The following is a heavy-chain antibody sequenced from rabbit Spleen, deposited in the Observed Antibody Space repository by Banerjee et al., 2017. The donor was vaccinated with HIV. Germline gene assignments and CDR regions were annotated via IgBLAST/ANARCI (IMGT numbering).Heavy chain of an antibody. D-gene: IGHD4-2*01. J-gene: IGHJ4*01. V-gene: IGHV1S40*01. CDR2: IDAARYGNN. CDR1: GLDFSSSYW. CDR3: ARDAAGREDFNL. Sequence: QSLEESGGDLVKPGASLTLTCTASGLDFSSSYWICWVRQAPEKGLEWIACIDAARYGNNHYASWAKGRFTISQTSSTTVTLQMTSLTAADTATYFCARDAAGREDFNLWGQGTLVTVS.